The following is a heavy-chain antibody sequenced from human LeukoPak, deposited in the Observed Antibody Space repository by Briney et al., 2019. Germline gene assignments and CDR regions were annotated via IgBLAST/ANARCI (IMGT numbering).Heavy chain of an antibody. V-gene: IGHV3-9*01. CDR3: AKDKAPLYSGYDWDLDF. CDR1: GFTFHQYA. J-gene: IGHJ4*02. D-gene: IGHD5-12*01. CDR2: ISWNSGSI. Sequence: GRSLRLSCAASGFTFHQYAIHWVRQVPGKGLEWVSGISWNSGSIGYADSVEGRFTISRDSAKNSVYLQMNSLRPEDTALYYCAKDKAPLYSGYDWDLDFWGQGTLVTVSS.